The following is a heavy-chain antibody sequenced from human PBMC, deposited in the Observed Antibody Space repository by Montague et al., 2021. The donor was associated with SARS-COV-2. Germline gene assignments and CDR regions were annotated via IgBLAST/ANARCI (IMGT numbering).Heavy chain of an antibody. J-gene: IGHJ4*02. CDR1: GFSLSTGGMC. CDR2: IDWDDDK. Sequence: PALVKPTQTLTLTCTFSGFSLSTGGMCVSWIRQPPGKALEWLARIDWDDDKYYSTSLKTRLTISKDTSKNQVVLTMTNMDPVDTATYYCARLRYGSGMGFDYWGQGTLVTVSS. D-gene: IGHD3-10*01. CDR3: ARLRYGSGMGFDY. V-gene: IGHV2-70*11.